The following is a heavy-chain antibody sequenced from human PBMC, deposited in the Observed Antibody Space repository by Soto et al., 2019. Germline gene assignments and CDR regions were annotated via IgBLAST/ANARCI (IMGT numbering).Heavy chain of an antibody. CDR3: ARDDVLCDGGRCYGVPLDV. CDR1: GFTVSSKY. J-gene: IGHJ6*02. Sequence: GGSLRLSCAASGFTVSSKYMSWVRQAPGKGLEWVSLIQSGGPTYYADSVKGRLTISRDTSENTLHLQMDSLRAEDTAVYYCARDDVLCDGGRCYGVPLDVWGQGTTVTVSS. V-gene: IGHV3-66*01. D-gene: IGHD2-15*01. CDR2: IQSGGPT.